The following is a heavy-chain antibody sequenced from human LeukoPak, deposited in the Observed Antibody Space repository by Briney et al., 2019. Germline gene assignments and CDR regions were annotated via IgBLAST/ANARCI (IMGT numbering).Heavy chain of an antibody. CDR2: IYYSGSS. J-gene: IGHJ6*02. V-gene: IGHV4-59*08. CDR1: GGSISSYY. Sequence: SETLSLTCTVSGGSISSYYWSWIRQPPGKGLEWIGHIYYSGSSNYNPSLTSRVSISVDTSKNQFSLKRSSVTAADTAVYYWARLVLGTPSYYYYGMDVWGQGTTVTVSS. CDR3: ARLVLGTPSYYYYGMDV. D-gene: IGHD7-27*01.